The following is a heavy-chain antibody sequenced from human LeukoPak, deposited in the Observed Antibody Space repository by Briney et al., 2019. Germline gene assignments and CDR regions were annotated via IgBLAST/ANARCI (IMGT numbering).Heavy chain of an antibody. CDR1: GGSISSYY. CDR2: IYYSGST. J-gene: IGHJ6*03. Sequence: SQTLSLTCTVSGGSISSYYWSWIRQPPGKGLEWIGYIYYSGSTNYNPSLKSRVSISVDTSKNQFSLKRTSVTAADTAVYYCARVEEGYGSGRRENYYYYYMDVWGKGTRVSISS. D-gene: IGHD3-10*01. CDR3: ARVEEGYGSGRRENYYYYYMDV. V-gene: IGHV4-59*01.